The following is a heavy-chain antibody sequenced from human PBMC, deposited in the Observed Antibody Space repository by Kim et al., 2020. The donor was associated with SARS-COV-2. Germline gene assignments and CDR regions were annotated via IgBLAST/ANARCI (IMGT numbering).Heavy chain of an antibody. D-gene: IGHD3-22*01. V-gene: IGHV1-3*01. Sequence: ASVKVSCKASGYTFTSYAMHWVRQAPGQRLEWMGWINAGNGNTKYSQKFQGRVTITRDTSASTAYMELSSLRSEDTAVYYCARYYYDSSGYYDGWFDPWGQGTLVTVSS. CDR2: INAGNGNT. J-gene: IGHJ5*02. CDR1: GYTFTSYA. CDR3: ARYYYDSSGYYDGWFDP.